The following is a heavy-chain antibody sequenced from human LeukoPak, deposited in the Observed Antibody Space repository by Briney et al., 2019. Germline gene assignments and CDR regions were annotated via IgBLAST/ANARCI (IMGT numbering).Heavy chain of an antibody. J-gene: IGHJ4*02. V-gene: IGHV3-30*04. CDR3: AREDTAMVTGACFDY. D-gene: IGHD5-18*01. Sequence: PGGSLRLSCAAPEFTFSTSAMHWVRQAPGKGLEWVAAISYDGTTKYYAESVKGRFTISRDNSKNTLYLQMNSLRVEDTAVYYCAREDTAMVTGACFDYWGQGTLVTVSS. CDR1: EFTFSTSA. CDR2: ISYDGTTK.